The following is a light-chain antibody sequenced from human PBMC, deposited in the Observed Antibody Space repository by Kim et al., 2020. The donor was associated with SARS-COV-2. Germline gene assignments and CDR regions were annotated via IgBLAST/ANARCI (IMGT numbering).Light chain of an antibody. CDR3: SSYTSSSTFVV. J-gene: IGLJ2*01. Sequence: QSVPTQPASVSGSPGQSITVSCTGISSDIDGHFYVSWYQQYPGQAPQLLIYDVYHRPSGISNRFSGSKSGNTASLTISGLQAEDEAVYYCSSYTSSSTFVVFGGGTQLTVL. V-gene: IGLV2-14*03. CDR1: SSDIDGHFY. CDR2: DVY.